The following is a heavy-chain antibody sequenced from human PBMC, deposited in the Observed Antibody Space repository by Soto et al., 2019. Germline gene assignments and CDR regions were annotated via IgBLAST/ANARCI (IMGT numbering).Heavy chain of an antibody. V-gene: IGHV1-69*08. D-gene: IGHD1-1*01. CDR1: GDTFSSHS. J-gene: IGHJ4*02. Sequence: QVQLVQSGAEVKKPGSSVKVSCKASGDTFSSHSFTWVRQAPGQGLEWMGRIIPFVGTESHEQNFKGRVTIAAGAAGGTDDLELSRRGSDDPPIFHCAGAEANCEGASEYWGQRPLGTV. CDR2: IIPFVGTE. CDR3: AGAEANCEGASEY.